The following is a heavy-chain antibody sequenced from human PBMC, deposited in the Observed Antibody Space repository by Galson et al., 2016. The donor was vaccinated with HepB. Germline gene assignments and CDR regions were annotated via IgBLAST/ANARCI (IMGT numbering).Heavy chain of an antibody. D-gene: IGHD2-21*02. V-gene: IGHV3-23*01. CDR2: ITNIGGNT. J-gene: IGHJ4*02. Sequence: SLRLSCAASGFTFGNYVMSWVRQAPGKGLEWVSSITNIGGNTYYADSVKGRFTISRDNSKNTLYLQMSSLRAEDTALYHCAKVDCGGDCKRFDYWGQGTLVTVSS. CDR3: AKVDCGGDCKRFDY. CDR1: GFTFGNYV.